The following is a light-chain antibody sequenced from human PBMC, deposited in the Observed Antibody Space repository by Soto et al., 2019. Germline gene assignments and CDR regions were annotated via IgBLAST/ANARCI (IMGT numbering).Light chain of an antibody. V-gene: IGLV2-14*01. CDR1: SSDVGGYDY. CDR2: DVS. CDR3: TSYTSSRRLL. J-gene: IGLJ2*01. Sequence: QSALTQPASVSESPGQSITISCTGTSSDVGGYDYVSWYQQHPGRAPKLMIYDVSHRPSGVSNRFSGAKSGNTASLTISGLQAEDEADYYCTSYTSSRRLLVGGGTKLTVL.